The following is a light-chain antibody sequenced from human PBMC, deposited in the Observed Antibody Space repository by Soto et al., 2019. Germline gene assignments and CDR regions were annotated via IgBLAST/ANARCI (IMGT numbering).Light chain of an antibody. CDR2: DAS. CDR1: QSISSW. CDR3: QQYNSYSPAWT. V-gene: IGKV1-5*01. Sequence: DILMTQSPSTLSASVGDRVTITCRASQSISSWLAWYQQKPGKAPKLLIYDASSLESGVPSRFSGSGSGTEFTLTISSLQPDDFATYYCQQYNSYSPAWTFGQGTKVDIK. J-gene: IGKJ1*01.